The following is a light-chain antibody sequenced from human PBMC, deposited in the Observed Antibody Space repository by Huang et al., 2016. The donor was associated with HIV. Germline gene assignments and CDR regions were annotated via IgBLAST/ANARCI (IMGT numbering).Light chain of an antibody. J-gene: IGKJ1*01. V-gene: IGKV3-11*01. CDR3: HHRSNWPPWT. Sequence: EIVLTQSPATLSLSPGERATLSCRASQSVTTYVAGYQQKPGQAPRLLSYDASDRATGIPARFSGSGSGTDFTLTISSLEPEDFAVYYCHHRSNWPPWTFGQGTKVEIK. CDR1: QSVTTY. CDR2: DAS.